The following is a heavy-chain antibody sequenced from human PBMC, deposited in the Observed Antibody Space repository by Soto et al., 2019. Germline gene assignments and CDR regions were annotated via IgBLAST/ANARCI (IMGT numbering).Heavy chain of an antibody. Sequence: SETLSLTCAVYGGSFSGYYWSWIRQPPGKGLEWSGEINHSGSTNYNPSLKSRVTRSVDTAKNQFSLKLSSVTAADTAVYYCERVPLPLYCSSTSCYGGDYYYYGMDVWGQGTTVTVS. CDR3: ERVPLPLYCSSTSCYGGDYYYYGMDV. CDR1: GGSFSGYY. D-gene: IGHD2-2*01. V-gene: IGHV4-34*01. J-gene: IGHJ6*02. CDR2: INHSGST.